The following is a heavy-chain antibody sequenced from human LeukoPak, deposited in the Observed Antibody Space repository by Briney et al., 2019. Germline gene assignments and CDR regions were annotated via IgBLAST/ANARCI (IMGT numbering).Heavy chain of an antibody. D-gene: IGHD2-2*01. CDR1: GFTFSSYA. J-gene: IGHJ4*02. CDR3: AKVETSGGANCYALDY. CDR2: NSGSDGST. Sequence: GGSLRLSCAASGFTFSSYAMTWVRQAPDKGLECVSANSGSDGSTYYADSVKGRFTISRDDSQNTLYLQMNSLSAEDTAVYYCAKVETSGGANCYALDYWGQGTLVTVPS. V-gene: IGHV3-23*01.